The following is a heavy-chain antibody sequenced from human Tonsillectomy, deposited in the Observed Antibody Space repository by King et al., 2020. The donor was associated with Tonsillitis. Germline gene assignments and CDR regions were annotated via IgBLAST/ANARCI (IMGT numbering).Heavy chain of an antibody. J-gene: IGHJ6*02. Sequence: EQLVESGGGLVKPGGSLRLSCAASTFTFSSYSMNWVRLAPGKGLEWVSSISDSGSYIYYADSVKGRFTISRDNAKNSLYLQMNSLRTEDTAVYYCAREWATGDGMDVWGQGTTVTVSS. D-gene: IGHD1-26*01. CDR1: TFTFSSYS. V-gene: IGHV3-21*01. CDR3: AREWATGDGMDV. CDR2: ISDSGSYI.